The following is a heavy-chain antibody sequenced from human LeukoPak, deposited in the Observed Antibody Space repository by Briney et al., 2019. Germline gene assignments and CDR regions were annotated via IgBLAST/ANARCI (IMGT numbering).Heavy chain of an antibody. J-gene: IGHJ4*02. V-gene: IGHV3-23*01. CDR2: ISGSGGST. CDR1: GFTFSSYA. D-gene: IGHD6-6*01. CDR3: ARDVHSSSPFNY. Sequence: GGSLRLSCAASGFTFSSYAMSWVRQAPGKGLEWVSAISGSGGSTYYADSVKGRFTISRDNSKNTLYLQINSLRAEDTAVYYCARDVHSSSPFNYWGQGTLVTVSS.